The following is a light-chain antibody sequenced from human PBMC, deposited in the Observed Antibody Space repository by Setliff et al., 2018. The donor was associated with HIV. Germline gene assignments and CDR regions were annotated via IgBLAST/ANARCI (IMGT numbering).Light chain of an antibody. V-gene: IGLV2-14*03. CDR1: SSDFGGYNY. J-gene: IGLJ1*01. CDR3: SSYTSRNTYV. Sequence: QSVLAQPASVSGSPGQSITISCTGASSDFGGYNYVSWYEQHPGKAPKLMIYDVSKRPSGVSNRFSGSKSGNTASLTISGLRAEDEADYYCSSYTSRNTYVFGTGTKVTVL. CDR2: DVS.